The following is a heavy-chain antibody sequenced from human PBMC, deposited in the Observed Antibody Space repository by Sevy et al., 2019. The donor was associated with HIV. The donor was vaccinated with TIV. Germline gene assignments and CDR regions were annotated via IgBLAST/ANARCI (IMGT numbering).Heavy chain of an antibody. CDR1: GDTFSNYW. J-gene: IGHJ2*01. V-gene: IGHV5-51*01. Sequence: GESLKISCKGSGDTFSNYWIGWVRQMPGKGLETMGIIFPGDSETRYSPSFQGHITISADKSITTAYLQWSDLKASDTAIYYCTRQPPYYASSDRGWYFDLWGRDTLVTVSS. CDR3: TRQPPYYASSDRGWYFDL. CDR2: IFPGDSET. D-gene: IGHD3-16*01.